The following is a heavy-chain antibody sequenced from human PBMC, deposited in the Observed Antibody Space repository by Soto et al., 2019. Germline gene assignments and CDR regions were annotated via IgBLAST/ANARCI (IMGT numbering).Heavy chain of an antibody. Sequence: QVQLQESGPGLVKPSQTLSLTCTVSGVSISSGSYYWSWIRQPPGKGLEWIGFMSYSGITSYNASLKSRITMSVDTSKSPFSLSLSFVTAADTAVYYCATMGTPATGLYYFDNWGQGTLVTVSS. V-gene: IGHV4-30-4*01. CDR3: ATMGTPATGLYYFDN. CDR2: MSYSGIT. D-gene: IGHD1-7*01. J-gene: IGHJ4*02. CDR1: GVSISSGSYY.